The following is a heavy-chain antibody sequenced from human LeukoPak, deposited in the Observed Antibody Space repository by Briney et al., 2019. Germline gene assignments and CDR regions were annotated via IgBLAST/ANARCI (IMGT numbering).Heavy chain of an antibody. CDR3: ASSLIRGVAGDS. D-gene: IGHD3-10*01. CDR1: GFTFSNYD. Sequence: GGSLRLSCAASGFTFSNYDMHWVRQPTGKGLEWVSGTGILGDTFYLGSVKGRFTISRESAKNSLYLQMNSLRAEDTAVYYCASSLIRGVAGDSWGHGTLVTVS. CDR2: TGILGDT. J-gene: IGHJ5*01. V-gene: IGHV3-13*01.